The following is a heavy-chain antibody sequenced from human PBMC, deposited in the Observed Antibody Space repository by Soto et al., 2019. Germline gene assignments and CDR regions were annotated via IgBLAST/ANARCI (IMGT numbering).Heavy chain of an antibody. V-gene: IGHV4-39*01. CDR2: IHYSGST. CDR1: GGPISSSSYY. D-gene: IGHD6-19*01. Sequence: SETLSLTCTVSGGPISSSSYYWGWIRQPPGEGLEWIGSIHYSGSTYYNPSLKSRVTISGDSSKKQFSLNLSSVTAADTAVYYCARSVAVAVGYSYYYYMDVWGKGTTVTVSS. J-gene: IGHJ6*03. CDR3: ARSVAVAVGYSYYYYMDV.